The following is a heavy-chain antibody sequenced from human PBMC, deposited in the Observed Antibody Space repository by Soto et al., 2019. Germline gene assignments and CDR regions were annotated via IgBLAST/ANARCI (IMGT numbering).Heavy chain of an antibody. Sequence: QVQLVESGGGVVQPGRSLRLSCAASGFTFSSYAMHWVRQAPGKGLEWVAVISYDGSNKYYADSVKGRFTISRDNSKNTQYMQMNSVKAEDTPVYYCARGSAPRIAAAGTYDYWGQGTLVTVSS. CDR3: ARGSAPRIAAAGTYDY. V-gene: IGHV3-30-3*01. CDR2: ISYDGSNK. CDR1: GFTFSSYA. D-gene: IGHD6-13*01. J-gene: IGHJ4*02.